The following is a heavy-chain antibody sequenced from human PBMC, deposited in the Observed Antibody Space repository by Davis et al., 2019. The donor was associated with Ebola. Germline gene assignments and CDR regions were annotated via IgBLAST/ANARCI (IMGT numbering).Heavy chain of an antibody. V-gene: IGHV1-46*01. CDR1: GYTFTSYY. Sequence: AASVKVSCKASGYTFTSYYMHWVRQAPGQGLEWMGIINPSGGSTIYAQKFQGRVTITADESTSTAYMELSSLRSEDTAVYYCARDDYGDNWFDPWGQGTLVTVSS. D-gene: IGHD4-17*01. J-gene: IGHJ5*02. CDR2: INPSGGST. CDR3: ARDDYGDNWFDP.